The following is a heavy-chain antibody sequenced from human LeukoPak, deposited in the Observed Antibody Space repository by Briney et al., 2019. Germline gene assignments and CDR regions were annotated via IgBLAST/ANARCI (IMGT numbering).Heavy chain of an antibody. CDR3: ARVHYYDSSGLN. J-gene: IGHJ4*02. CDR1: GFTFSDYY. Sequence: GSLVLSCAASGFTFSDYYMSWIRQAPGKGLEWVSYISSSGGTIYYADSVKGRFTVSRDNAKNSLYLQMNSLRAEDTAVYYCARVHYYDSSGLNWGQGTLVTVSS. V-gene: IGHV3-11*01. D-gene: IGHD3-22*01. CDR2: ISSSGGTI.